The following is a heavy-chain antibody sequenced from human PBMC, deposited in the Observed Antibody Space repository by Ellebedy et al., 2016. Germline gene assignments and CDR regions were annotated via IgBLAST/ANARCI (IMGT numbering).Heavy chain of an antibody. J-gene: IGHJ2*01. V-gene: IGHV3-11*06. CDR2: ISSTSTFK. CDR3: ARDYVGRYFDL. CDR1: GFTFSDSF. D-gene: IGHD3-16*01. Sequence: GESLKISCAASGFTFSDSFMSWIRQAPGEGLEWVSYISSTSTFKKYADSVKGRFTISRDNAKNSLYLQMNSLRAEDTAVYYCARDYVGRYFDLWGGGTLVTVSS.